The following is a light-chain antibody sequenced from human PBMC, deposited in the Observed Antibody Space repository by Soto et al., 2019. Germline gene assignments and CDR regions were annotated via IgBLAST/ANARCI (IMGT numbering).Light chain of an antibody. V-gene: IGKV2-28*01. Sequence: DLVMTQSPLSLSVTPGEPASISCRSSQSLLHSNGYNYMDWYMQKPGQSPQLLIYMGSNRASGVPDRFSGSGSGTDFTLKISRVEAEDVGIYYCMQALQTPLTFGGGTKVEMK. CDR2: MGS. CDR1: QSLLHSNGYNY. CDR3: MQALQTPLT. J-gene: IGKJ4*01.